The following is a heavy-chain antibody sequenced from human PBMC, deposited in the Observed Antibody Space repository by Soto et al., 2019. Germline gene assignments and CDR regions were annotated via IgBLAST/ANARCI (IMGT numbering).Heavy chain of an antibody. D-gene: IGHD3-3*01. Sequence: GGSLRLSCAASGFTFSSYSMNWVRQAPGKGLEWVPYISSSSSTIYYADSVKGRFTISRDNAKNSLYLQMNSLRAEDTAVYYCAREAPYYDFWGGQYTVLEFWGQGTPVTVSS. V-gene: IGHV3-48*04. CDR2: ISSSSSTI. CDR3: AREAPYYDFWGGQYTVLEF. J-gene: IGHJ4*02. CDR1: GFTFSSYS.